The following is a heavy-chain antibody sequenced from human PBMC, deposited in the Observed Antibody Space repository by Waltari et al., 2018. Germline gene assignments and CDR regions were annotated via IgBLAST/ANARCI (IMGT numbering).Heavy chain of an antibody. CDR1: GYTFTSYY. CDR2: INPSGGRR. Sequence: QVQLVQSGAEVKKPGASVKVSCKASGYTFTSYYMHWVRQAPGQGLEWMGRINPSGGRRSYAQKFQGRVTMTRETSTSTVYMELSSLRSEDTAVYYCARLYCSGGSCYQDAFDIWGQGTMVTVSS. CDR3: ARLYCSGGSCYQDAFDI. V-gene: IGHV1-46*01. J-gene: IGHJ3*02. D-gene: IGHD2-15*01.